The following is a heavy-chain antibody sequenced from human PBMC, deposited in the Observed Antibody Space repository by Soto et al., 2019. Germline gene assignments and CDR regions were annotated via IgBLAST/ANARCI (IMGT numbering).Heavy chain of an antibody. V-gene: IGHV3-74*01. J-gene: IGHJ4*02. CDR3: GRGSGPRGRPY. Sequence: VGSLRLSCAASGLIFNNYWMHWVRQAPGKGLVWVARINGDGSTTTYVGSAKGRFTISRDNAKNTVYLQMNSLRVEDTAVYYCGRGSGPRGRPYWGQGILVTVSS. D-gene: IGHD1-26*01. CDR2: INGDGSTT. CDR1: GLIFNNYW.